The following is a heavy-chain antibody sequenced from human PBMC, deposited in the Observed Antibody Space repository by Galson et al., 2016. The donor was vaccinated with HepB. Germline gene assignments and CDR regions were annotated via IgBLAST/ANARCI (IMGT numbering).Heavy chain of an antibody. V-gene: IGHV3-21*01. CDR3: ARESPDAVLNPAFDY. CDR1: GFTFRTYS. Sequence: SLRLSCAASGFTFRTYSMDWVRQAPGKGLEWVSSISSSSNYIRYADSMKGRFTISRDNAKNSLYLQMNSLRAEDTAVYYCARESPDAVLNPAFDYWGQGILVTVSS. D-gene: IGHD4-23*01. J-gene: IGHJ4*02. CDR2: ISSSSNYI.